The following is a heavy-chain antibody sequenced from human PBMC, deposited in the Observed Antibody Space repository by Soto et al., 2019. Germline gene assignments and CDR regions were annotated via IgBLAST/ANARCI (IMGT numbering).Heavy chain of an antibody. D-gene: IGHD2-15*01. CDR3: AKVVGDGNDSYDF. J-gene: IGHJ4*02. Sequence: EVQLLESGGGLVQPGGSLRLSCAASGLTFSSCAMGWVRQAPGKGLEWVSGISGNGGSTYYADSVKGRFTISRDTSKNTLYLQMDSLGAEDTAIYYCAKVVGDGNDSYDFWGQGTLVTGSS. V-gene: IGHV3-23*01. CDR1: GLTFSSCA. CDR2: ISGNGGST.